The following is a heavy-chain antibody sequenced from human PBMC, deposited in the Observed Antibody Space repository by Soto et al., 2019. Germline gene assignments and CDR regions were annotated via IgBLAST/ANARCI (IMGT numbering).Heavy chain of an antibody. CDR1: GYTVTSYA. D-gene: IGHD3-16*01. Sequence: ASVKVSCKASGYTVTSYAMHWVRQAPGQSLEWIGWINAGNGNTKYSQKFHGRVTSTRDTSASTAYMALSSVRSEDVDVYCCARTGAYGYYYSGMDVWGQGTTVTVSS. CDR3: ARTGAYGYYYSGMDV. CDR2: INAGNGNT. V-gene: IGHV1-3*01. J-gene: IGHJ6*02.